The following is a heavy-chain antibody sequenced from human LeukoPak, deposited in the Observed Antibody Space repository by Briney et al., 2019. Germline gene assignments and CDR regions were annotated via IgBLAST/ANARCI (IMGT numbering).Heavy chain of an antibody. V-gene: IGHV3-30*04. Sequence: GGSLRLSCAASGFTFSSYAMHWVRQAPGKGLEWVAVISYDGRNKYYADSVKGRFTISRDNSKNTLYLQMNSLRAEDTAVYYCARTGYYGSGSHVYYFDYWGQGTLVTVSS. D-gene: IGHD3-10*01. CDR1: GFTFSSYA. CDR3: ARTGYYGSGSHVYYFDY. CDR2: ISYDGRNK. J-gene: IGHJ4*02.